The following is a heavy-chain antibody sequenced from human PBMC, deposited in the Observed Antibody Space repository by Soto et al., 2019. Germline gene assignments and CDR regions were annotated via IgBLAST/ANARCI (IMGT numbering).Heavy chain of an antibody. CDR3: ARDSGYSYGPIDY. J-gene: IGHJ4*02. CDR1: GGSISSSSYY. CDR2: IYYCVST. Sequence: SETLSLTCTVSGGSISSSSYYWGWIRQPPGKGLEWIGSIYYCVSTYYNPSLNSRVTISVDTSKNSLYLQMNSLRDEDSAVYYCARDSGYSYGPIDYWGQGTLVTVSS. V-gene: IGHV4-39*02. D-gene: IGHD5-18*01.